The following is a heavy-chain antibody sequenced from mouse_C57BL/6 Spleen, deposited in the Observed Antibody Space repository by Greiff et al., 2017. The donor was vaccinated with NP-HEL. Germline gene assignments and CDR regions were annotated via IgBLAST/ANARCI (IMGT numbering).Heavy chain of an antibody. CDR2: IYPRSGNT. V-gene: IGHV1-81*01. CDR1: GYTFTSYG. Sequence: VQLKQSGAELARPGASVKLSCKASGYTFTSYGISWVKQRTGQGLEWIGEIYPRSGNTYYNEKFKGKATLTADKSSSTAYMELRSLTSEDSAVYFLAKEKGTIYYGNLFAYWGQGTLVTVSA. D-gene: IGHD2-1*01. J-gene: IGHJ3*01. CDR3: AKEKGTIYYGNLFAY.